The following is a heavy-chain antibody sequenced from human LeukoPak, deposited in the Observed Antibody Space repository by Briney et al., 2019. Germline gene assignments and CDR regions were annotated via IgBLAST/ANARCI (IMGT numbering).Heavy chain of an antibody. CDR2: INPNSGGT. V-gene: IGHV1-2*02. CDR3: AREDYDILTGFAGTYHMTNWFDP. J-gene: IGHJ5*02. CDR1: GYTFTGYY. D-gene: IGHD3-9*01. Sequence: AASVKVSCKASGYTFTGYYMHWVRQAPGQGLEWMGWINPNSGGTNYAQKFQGRVTMTRDTSISTAYMELSRLRSDDTAVYYCAREDYDILTGFAGTYHMTNWFDPWGQGTLVTVSS.